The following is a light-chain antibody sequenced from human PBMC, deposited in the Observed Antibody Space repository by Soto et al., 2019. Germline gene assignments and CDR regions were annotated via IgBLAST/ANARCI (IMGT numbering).Light chain of an antibody. CDR2: DTS. V-gene: IGKV3D-20*02. Sequence: EILLTQAPGTLSLSPGDRATLSYGASQSVSGSYLAWYQQKPGQAPRVLIYDTSSRATGIPARFSGSGSGTDFTLTISSLEPEDSAVYYCHQRSNWWTFGQGTKVDIK. J-gene: IGKJ1*01. CDR1: QSVSGSY. CDR3: HQRSNWWT.